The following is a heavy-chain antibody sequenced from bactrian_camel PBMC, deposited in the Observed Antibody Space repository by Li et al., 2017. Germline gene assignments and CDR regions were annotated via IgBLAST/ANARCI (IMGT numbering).Heavy chain of an antibody. J-gene: IGHJ4*01. CDR3: AKHGGWYGLWKWEYDY. Sequence: HVQLVESGGGSVQAGGSLRLSCAASGFTFSSVDMHWVRQAPEKGLEWVSGINWSGGATYYAASVKGRFTISRDNAKNTLYLQLNSLKTEDTAMYYCAKHGGWYGLWKWEYDYWGQGTQVTVS. D-gene: IGHD6*01. CDR1: GFTFSSVD. CDR2: INWSGGAT. V-gene: IGHV3S1*01.